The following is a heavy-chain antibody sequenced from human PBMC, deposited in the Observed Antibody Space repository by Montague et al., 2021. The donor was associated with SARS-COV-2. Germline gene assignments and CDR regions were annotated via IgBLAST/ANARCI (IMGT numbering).Heavy chain of an antibody. D-gene: IGHD2-8*02. J-gene: IGHJ4*02. V-gene: IGHV4-39*01. Sequence: SETLSLTCTVPGDSINSGDYYWGWIRQAPGKGLEWIGSIYSTGTTYYNPSLSSRLTVSIDTSKKMFSLTLTSVTAADTAVYYCARLESSWWFFDYWGQGTLVTVSS. CDR2: IYSTGTT. CDR3: ARLESSWWFFDY. CDR1: GDSINSGDYY.